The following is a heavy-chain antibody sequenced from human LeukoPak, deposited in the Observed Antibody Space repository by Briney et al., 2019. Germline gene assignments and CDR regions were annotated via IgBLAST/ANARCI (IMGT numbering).Heavy chain of an antibody. V-gene: IGHV3-74*01. CDR2: ISSDGTYT. Sequence: PGGSLRLSCAASGFTFSSHLMHWVRQAPGKGLVWVSRISSDGTYTNYADSVRGRFTISRDNAKNTLYLQMNSLRAEDTAVYYCARDLRDYWGQGTLVTVSS. CDR1: GFTFSSHL. J-gene: IGHJ4*02. CDR3: ARDLRDY.